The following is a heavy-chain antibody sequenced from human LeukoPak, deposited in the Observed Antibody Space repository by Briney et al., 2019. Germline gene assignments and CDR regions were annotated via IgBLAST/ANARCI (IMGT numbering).Heavy chain of an antibody. J-gene: IGHJ4*02. D-gene: IGHD6-19*01. V-gene: IGHV1-18*01. CDR3: ARVGAVAGTYTFDY. Sequence: GASVKVSCKASGYTFTSFVISWVRQAPGKGLEWMGWISAYNGNTNYAQKLQGRVTMTTDTSTSTAYMELRSLRSDDTAVYYCARVGAVAGTYTFDYWGQGTLVTVSS. CDR2: ISAYNGNT. CDR1: GYTFTSFV.